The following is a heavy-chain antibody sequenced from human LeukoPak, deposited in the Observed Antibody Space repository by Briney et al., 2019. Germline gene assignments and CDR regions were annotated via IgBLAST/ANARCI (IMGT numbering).Heavy chain of an antibody. CDR3: ASRSYYYDSSGYLGGFRAFDI. Sequence: SETLSLTCTVSGGSITTTDYQWGWIRQAPGKGLEWIGNLYYSGSTSYNPSLKSRVTISVDTSKNQFSLKLSSVTAADTAVYYCASRSYYYDSSGYLGGFRAFDIWGQGTMVTVSS. D-gene: IGHD3-22*01. CDR1: GGSITTTDYQ. CDR2: LYYSGST. J-gene: IGHJ3*02. V-gene: IGHV4-39*07.